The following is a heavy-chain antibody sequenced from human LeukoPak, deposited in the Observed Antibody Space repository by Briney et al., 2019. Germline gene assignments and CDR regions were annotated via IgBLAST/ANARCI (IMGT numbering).Heavy chain of an antibody. Sequence: PGGSLRLSCAASGFTFDDYAMHWVRPAPGKGLEWVSGISWNSGSIGYADSVKGRFTISRDNAKNSLYLQMNSLRAEDTALYYCAKDGIVGATTGWYFDLWGRGTLVTVSS. D-gene: IGHD1-26*01. CDR2: ISWNSGSI. V-gene: IGHV3-9*01. CDR3: AKDGIVGATTGWYFDL. CDR1: GFTFDDYA. J-gene: IGHJ2*01.